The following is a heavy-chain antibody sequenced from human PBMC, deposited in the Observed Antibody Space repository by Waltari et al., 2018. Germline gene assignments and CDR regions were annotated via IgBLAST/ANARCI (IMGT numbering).Heavy chain of an antibody. CDR2: ISSSSSTI. CDR3: ARAPIVGATKFSYYYYGMDV. D-gene: IGHD1-26*01. J-gene: IGHJ6*02. Sequence: EVQLVESGGGLVQPGGSLSLSCASSGFTFSSYSLNWVRQAPGNGLEWVSYISSSSSTIYYADSVKGRFTISRDNAKNSLYLQMNSLRAEDTAVYYCARAPIVGATKFSYYYYGMDVWGQGTTVTVSS. CDR1: GFTFSSYS. V-gene: IGHV3-48*01.